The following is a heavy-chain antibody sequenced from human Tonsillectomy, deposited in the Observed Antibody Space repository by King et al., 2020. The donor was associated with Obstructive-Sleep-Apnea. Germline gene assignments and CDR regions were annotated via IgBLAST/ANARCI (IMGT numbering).Heavy chain of an antibody. V-gene: IGHV1-18*04. CDR2: ISTYNGNT. J-gene: IGHJ4*02. D-gene: IGHD4-17*01. CDR3: ARGLSATVTPIPFDF. CDR1: GYTFTSFG. Sequence: QLVQSGAEVKKPGASVKVSCKASGYTFTSFGISLVRQAPGQGLEWIGWISTYNGNTNYAQKFQGRVTMTTDTSTTTGYMGLRSLRSDDTAIYYCARGLSATVTPIPFDFWGQGTLVSVSS.